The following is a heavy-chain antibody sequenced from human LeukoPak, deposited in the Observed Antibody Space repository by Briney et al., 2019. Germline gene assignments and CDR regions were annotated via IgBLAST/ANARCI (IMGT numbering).Heavy chain of an antibody. CDR3: ARDCSSTSCYWGAFDI. V-gene: IGHV3-53*01. CDR1: GFTFNNAW. Sequence: GGSLRLSCAASGFTFNNAWMSWVRQAPGKGLEWVSVIYSGGSTYYADSVKGRFTISRDNSKNTLYLQMNSLRAEDTAVYYCARDCSSTSCYWGAFDIWGQGTMVTVSS. D-gene: IGHD2-2*01. J-gene: IGHJ3*02. CDR2: IYSGGST.